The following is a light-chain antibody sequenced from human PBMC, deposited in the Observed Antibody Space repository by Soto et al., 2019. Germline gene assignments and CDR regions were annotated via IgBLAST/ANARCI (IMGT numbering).Light chain of an antibody. Sequence: QPVLTKSPSASASLGASVKLTCTLSSGHSSYAIAWHQQQPEKGPRYLMKLNSDGSHNKGDGIPDRFSGSSSGAERYLTISSLQSEDEADYYCQTWNTGTHVVFGGGTKLTVL. CDR3: QTWNTGTHVV. J-gene: IGLJ2*01. V-gene: IGLV4-69*01. CDR2: LNSDGSH. CDR1: SGHSSYA.